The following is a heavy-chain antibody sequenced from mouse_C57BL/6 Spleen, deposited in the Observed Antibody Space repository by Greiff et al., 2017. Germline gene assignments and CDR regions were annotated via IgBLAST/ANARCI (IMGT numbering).Heavy chain of an antibody. CDR1: GYTFTSYW. V-gene: IGHV1-61*01. D-gene: IGHD1-1*01. Sequence: QVQLQQPGAELVRPGSSVKLSCKASGYTFTSYWMDWVKQRPGPGLEWIGNIYPSDSATHYNQKFTDKATLTVDKSSSTAYMQLSSLTSEDSAGYYCSRPNYYGSSPYCDYWGQGTTLTVSS. CDR3: SRPNYYGSSPYCDY. CDR2: IYPSDSAT. J-gene: IGHJ2*01.